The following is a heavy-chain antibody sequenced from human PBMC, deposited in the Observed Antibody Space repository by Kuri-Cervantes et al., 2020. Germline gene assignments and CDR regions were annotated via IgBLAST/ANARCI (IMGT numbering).Heavy chain of an antibody. J-gene: IGHJ4*02. CDR2: IIPIFGTA. D-gene: IGHD3-10*01. CDR1: GGTFSSYA. V-gene: IGHV1-69*06. Sequence: SVKVSCKASGGTFSSYAISWVRQAPGQGLEWMGGIIPIFGTANYAQKFQGRVTITADKSTSTAYMELSSLNSEDTAVYYCAREWFGGIDYWGQGTLVTVSS. CDR3: AREWFGGIDY.